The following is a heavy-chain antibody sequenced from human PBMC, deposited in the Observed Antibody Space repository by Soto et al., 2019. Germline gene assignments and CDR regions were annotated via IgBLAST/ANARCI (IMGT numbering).Heavy chain of an antibody. CDR3: ARAWAPAWAARQYYYFDY. CDR1: GGSISSSNW. Sequence: QVQLQESGPGLVKPSGTLSLTCAVSGGSISSSNWWSWVRQPPGKGLEWIGEIYHSGSTNYNPSLKSRVPISVDKSKNQFSLKLSSVTAADTAVYYCARAWAPAWAARQYYYFDYWGQGTLVTVSS. CDR2: IYHSGST. J-gene: IGHJ4*02. D-gene: IGHD6-6*01. V-gene: IGHV4-4*02.